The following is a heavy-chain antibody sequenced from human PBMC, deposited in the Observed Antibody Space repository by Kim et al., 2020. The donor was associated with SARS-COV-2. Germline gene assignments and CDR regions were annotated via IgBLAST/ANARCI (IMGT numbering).Heavy chain of an antibody. CDR1: GFIFSRYS. CDR2: IYSDSSNI. Sequence: GGSLRLSCAASGFIFSRYSMNWVRQAPGKGLEWVSSIYSDSSNIYYADSEKGRSTISSDTAKNSLYQQMNSLRDEDTAEYYCARPSVTASAPDPPAYWG. D-gene: IGHD6-13*01. CDR3: ARPSVTASAPDPPAY. V-gene: IGHV3-21*01. J-gene: IGHJ4*01.